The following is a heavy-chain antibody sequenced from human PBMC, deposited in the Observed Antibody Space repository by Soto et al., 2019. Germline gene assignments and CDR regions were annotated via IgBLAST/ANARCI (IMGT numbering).Heavy chain of an antibody. Sequence: GGSLRLSCVASGFTFSSYAMSWVRQAPGKGLEWVSAISGSGGSTYYADSVKGRFTISRDNSKNTLYLQMNSLRAEDTAVYYCAKDRARDRFLEWFYGMDVWGQGTTVTVSS. CDR1: GFTFSSYA. CDR3: AKDRARDRFLEWFYGMDV. V-gene: IGHV3-23*01. CDR2: ISGSGGST. D-gene: IGHD3-3*01. J-gene: IGHJ6*02.